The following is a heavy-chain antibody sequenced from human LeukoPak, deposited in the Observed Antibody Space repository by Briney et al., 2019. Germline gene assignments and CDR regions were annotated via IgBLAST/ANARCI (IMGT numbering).Heavy chain of an antibody. CDR1: GFTVRTNY. Sequence: PGGSLRLSCVASGFTVRTNYMTWVRQAPGKGLEWVSVIYSGGSTYYADSVKGRFTISRDNSKNTLYLQMNSLRAEDTAVYYCAKDSRGIVVVITNLFGYWGQGTLVTVSS. D-gene: IGHD3-22*01. V-gene: IGHV3-66*01. CDR2: IYSGGST. J-gene: IGHJ4*02. CDR3: AKDSRGIVVVITNLFGY.